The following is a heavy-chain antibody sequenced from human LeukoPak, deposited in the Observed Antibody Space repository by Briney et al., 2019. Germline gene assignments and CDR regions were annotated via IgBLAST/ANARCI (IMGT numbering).Heavy chain of an antibody. J-gene: IGHJ5*02. CDR1: GFTFSSYS. CDR2: ISSSSSYI. D-gene: IGHD6-19*01. Sequence: PGGSLRLSCAAPGFTFSSYSMNWVRQAPGKGPEWVSSISSSSSYIYYADSVKGRFTISRDNAKNSLYLQMNSLRAEDTAVYYCARMYSSGFTNWFDPWGQGTLVTVSS. V-gene: IGHV3-21*01. CDR3: ARMYSSGFTNWFDP.